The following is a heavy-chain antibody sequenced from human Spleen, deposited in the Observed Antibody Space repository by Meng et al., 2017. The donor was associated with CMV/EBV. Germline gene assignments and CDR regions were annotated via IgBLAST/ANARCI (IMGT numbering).Heavy chain of an antibody. Sequence: FNNYAMSWVRQAPGKGLEWVSSLSGIGGSTYYADSVKGRFTISRDKSKNTLYLRMNSLRAEDTAVYYCAKVGEEGDFSPTRCYGGLDSWGQGTLVTVSS. D-gene: IGHD2-2*01. J-gene: IGHJ4*02. CDR3: AKVGEEGDFSPTRCYGGLDS. V-gene: IGHV3-23*01. CDR1: FNNYA. CDR2: LSGIGGST.